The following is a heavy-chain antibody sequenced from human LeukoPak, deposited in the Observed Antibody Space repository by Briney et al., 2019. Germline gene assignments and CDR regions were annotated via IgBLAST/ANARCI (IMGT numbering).Heavy chain of an antibody. CDR1: GVTFSCYW. CDR3: ASEGSSWYYFDY. D-gene: IGHD6-13*01. V-gene: IGHV3-74*01. Sequence: GVSLRLSCAASGVTFSCYWMHWVRQAPGKGLVWVSRINSDGSSTSYADSVKGRFTISRDNAKNTLYLQMNSLRAEDTAVYYCASEGSSWYYFDYWGQGTLVTVSS. J-gene: IGHJ4*02. CDR2: INSDGSST.